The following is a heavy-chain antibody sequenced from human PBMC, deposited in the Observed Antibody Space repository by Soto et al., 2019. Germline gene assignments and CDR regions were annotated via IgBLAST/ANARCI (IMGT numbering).Heavy chain of an antibody. CDR1: GYSFTSYW. CDR2: IYPGDSDT. Sequence: PGESLKISCKGSGYSFTSYWIGWVRQMPGKGLEWMGIIYPGDSDTRYSPSFQGQVTISADKSISTAYLQWSSLKASDTAMYYCARPGYSGRWSPGAFDIWGQGTMVTVSS. V-gene: IGHV5-51*01. D-gene: IGHD6-13*01. J-gene: IGHJ3*02. CDR3: ARPGYSGRWSPGAFDI.